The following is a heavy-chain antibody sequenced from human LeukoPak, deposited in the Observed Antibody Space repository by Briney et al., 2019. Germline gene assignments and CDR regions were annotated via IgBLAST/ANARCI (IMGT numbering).Heavy chain of an antibody. CDR1: AFTFSTYA. D-gene: IGHD5-18*01. J-gene: IGHJ4*02. V-gene: IGHV3-30-3*01. CDR3: ARDLSGVTGYTYGRGIDY. Sequence: PPGRSLRLSCAASAFTFSTYAIHWVRQAPGKGLEWVAVISYDGSNKYYADSVKGRFTISRDNSRNMLYLQMNSLRAEDTAVYYCARDLSGVTGYTYGRGIDYWGQGTLVTVSS. CDR2: ISYDGSNK.